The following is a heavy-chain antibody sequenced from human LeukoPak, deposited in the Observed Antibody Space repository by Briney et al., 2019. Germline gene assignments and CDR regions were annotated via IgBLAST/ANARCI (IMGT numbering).Heavy chain of an antibody. CDR3: ARDVRMEDV. CDR1: GFTFSSYS. D-gene: IGHD3-10*02. CDR2: ISSSSSYI. J-gene: IGHJ6*04. V-gene: IGHV3-21*01. Sequence: GGSLRLSCAASGFTFSSYSMNWVRQAPGKGLEGVSSISSSSSYIYYADSVKGRFTISRDNAKNSLYRQMNSLRAEDTAVYYCARDVRMEDVWGKGTTVTVSS.